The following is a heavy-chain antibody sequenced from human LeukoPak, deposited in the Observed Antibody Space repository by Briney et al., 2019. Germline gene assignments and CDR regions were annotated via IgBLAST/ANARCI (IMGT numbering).Heavy chain of an antibody. CDR1: GFTFSSYW. CDR3: AHGAMYQLDY. V-gene: IGHV3-23*01. Sequence: GGSLRLSCAASGFTFSSYWMSWVRQAPGKGLEWVSGIIGGGGSTYYADSVKGRFTISGDNSRNTLFLQMNSLRAEDTAVYYCAHGAMYQLDYWGQGTLVTVSS. CDR2: IIGGGGST. J-gene: IGHJ4*02. D-gene: IGHD2-2*01.